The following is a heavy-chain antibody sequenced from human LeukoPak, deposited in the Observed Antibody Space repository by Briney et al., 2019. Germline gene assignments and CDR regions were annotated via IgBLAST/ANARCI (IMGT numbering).Heavy chain of an antibody. CDR3: ANRGHSGSYYSHYYYYMDV. Sequence: GGSLRLSCAASGFTFSSYAMSWVRQAPGKGLEWVSAISGSGGSTYYADSVKGRFTTSRDNSKNTLYLQMNSLRAEDTAVYYCANRGHSGSYYSHYYYYMDVWGKGTTVTVSS. D-gene: IGHD1-26*01. CDR2: ISGSGGST. CDR1: GFTFSSYA. V-gene: IGHV3-23*01. J-gene: IGHJ6*03.